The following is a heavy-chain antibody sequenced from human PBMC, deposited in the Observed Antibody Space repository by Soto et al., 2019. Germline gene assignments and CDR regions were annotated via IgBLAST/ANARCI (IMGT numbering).Heavy chain of an antibody. Sequence: EVELVEPGGGLVKPGGSLKLSCAASGFTFRTYNMIWVRQAPGKGLEWVSSISAGSSNIYYAPSVKGRFTISRDNAKNLLYLQINSLRAEDTAVYYCARQYPSSSRHFDHWGQGTLVIVSS. V-gene: IGHV3-21*01. CDR1: GFTFRTYN. CDR3: ARQYPSSSRHFDH. CDR2: ISAGSSNI. J-gene: IGHJ4*02. D-gene: IGHD6-6*01.